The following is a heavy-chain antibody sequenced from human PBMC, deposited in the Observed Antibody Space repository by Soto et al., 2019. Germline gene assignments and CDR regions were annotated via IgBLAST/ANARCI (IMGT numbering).Heavy chain of an antibody. CDR1: GFIFSTNT. V-gene: IGHV3-21*01. CDR2: ISPSGSFK. CDR3: ARDPPHGGTSSWDADS. Sequence: GGSLGLSCAASGFIFSTNTMNWVRQVPGKGLQWLSSISPSGSFKYYGDSVKGRFTISRDNAKNSLFLQMNNLRADDKGPYFCARDPPHGGTSSWDADSWGQGTLVTVSS. D-gene: IGHD2-15*01. J-gene: IGHJ4*02.